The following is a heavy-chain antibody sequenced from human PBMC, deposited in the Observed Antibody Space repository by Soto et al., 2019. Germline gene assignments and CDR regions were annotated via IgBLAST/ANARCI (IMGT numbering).Heavy chain of an antibody. CDR3: AKDWGAYSYYGMDV. Sequence: EVQLVESGGVVVQPGGSLRLSCAASGFTFDDYTMHWVRQAPGKGLEWVSLINWDGGSTYYADSVKGRFNITRDDSKNSLYLQMNSLRTEDTAFYYCAKDWGAYSYYGMDVWGQGTTVTVSS. D-gene: IGHD1-26*01. V-gene: IGHV3-43*01. CDR1: GFTFDDYT. CDR2: INWDGGST. J-gene: IGHJ6*02.